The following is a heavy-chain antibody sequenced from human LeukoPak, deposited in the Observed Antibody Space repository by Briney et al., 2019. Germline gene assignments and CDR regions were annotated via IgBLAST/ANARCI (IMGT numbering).Heavy chain of an antibody. Sequence: SVTLSCKASGGSFSSYAISWVRQAPGQGLEWMGRIIPILGIANYAQKFQGRVTITADKSTSTAYMELSSLRSEDTAVYYCARVSSNSRGDYFDYWGQGTLVTVSS. CDR3: ARVSSNSRGDYFDY. CDR1: GGSFSSYA. J-gene: IGHJ4*02. V-gene: IGHV1-69*04. CDR2: IIPILGIA. D-gene: IGHD4-23*01.